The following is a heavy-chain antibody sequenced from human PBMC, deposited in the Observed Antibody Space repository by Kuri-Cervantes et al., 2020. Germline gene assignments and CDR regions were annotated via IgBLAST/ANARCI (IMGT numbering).Heavy chain of an antibody. V-gene: IGHV3-21*01. CDR3: ASPNYDFWSGFNYYFDY. D-gene: IGHD3-3*01. J-gene: IGHJ4*02. CDR1: GFTFSSYS. CDR2: ISSSSSYI. Sequence: GESLKISCAASGFTFSSYSMNWVRQAPGKGLEWVSSISSSSSYIYYADFVKGRFTISRDNSKNTLYLQVNSLRAEDTAVYYCASPNYDFWSGFNYYFDYWGQGTLVTVSS.